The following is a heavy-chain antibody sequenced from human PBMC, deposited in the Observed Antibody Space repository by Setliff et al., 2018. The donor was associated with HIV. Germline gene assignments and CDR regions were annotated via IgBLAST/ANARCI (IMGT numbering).Heavy chain of an antibody. D-gene: IGHD3-10*01. CDR3: ALMLWGVPY. CDR2: SRSISEGYTT. CDR1: GGSISSNNYY. V-gene: IGHV3-72*01. Sequence: LSLTCTVSGGSISSNNYYWGWIRQPPGKGLEWVGRSRSISEGYTTHYAASVKGRFSISRDDSKNSLFLQMNSLSTEDAAIYYCALMLWGVPYWGRGTLVTVSS. J-gene: IGHJ2*01.